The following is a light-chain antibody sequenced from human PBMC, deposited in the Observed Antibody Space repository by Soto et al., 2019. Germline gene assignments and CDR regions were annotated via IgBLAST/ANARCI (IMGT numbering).Light chain of an antibody. Sequence: EIVLTQSPATLSLSPGERATLSCRASQSIISYLAWYQQKPGQAPRLLISDASNRASGIPARFSGSGSGTDFTLTNSSLGPCDFAVYYCQQRSNWPWTFGQGTKVEIK. CDR2: DAS. CDR1: QSIISY. J-gene: IGKJ1*01. V-gene: IGKV3-11*01. CDR3: QQRSNWPWT.